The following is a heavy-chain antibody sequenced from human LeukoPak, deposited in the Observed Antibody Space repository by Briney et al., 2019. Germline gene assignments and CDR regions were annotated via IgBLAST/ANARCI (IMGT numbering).Heavy chain of an antibody. J-gene: IGHJ4*02. CDR2: ISGTGGTT. D-gene: IGHD3-22*01. CDR1: GFTFSSYG. Sequence: PGGSLRLSCAASGFTFSSYGMSWVRQAPGKGLEWVSAISGTGGTTYYADSVKGRFTISRDNSKNTLYLQMNSLRAEDTAVYYCARAPRRGYDSSGYRSLRYWGQGTLVTVSS. V-gene: IGHV3-23*01. CDR3: ARAPRRGYDSSGYRSLRY.